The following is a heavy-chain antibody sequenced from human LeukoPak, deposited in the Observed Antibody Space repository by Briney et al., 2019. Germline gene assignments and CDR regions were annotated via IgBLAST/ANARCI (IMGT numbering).Heavy chain of an antibody. CDR1: GGSISSYY. CDR3: ARVRAPGIAAAGTEIDY. D-gene: IGHD6-13*01. Sequence: SETLSLTCTVSGGSISSYYWSWIRQPPGKGLEWIGYIYYSGSTNYNPSLKSRVTISVDTSKNQFSLKLSSVTAADTAVYYCARVRAPGIAAAGTEIDYWGQGTLVTVSS. CDR2: IYYSGST. J-gene: IGHJ4*02. V-gene: IGHV4-59*01.